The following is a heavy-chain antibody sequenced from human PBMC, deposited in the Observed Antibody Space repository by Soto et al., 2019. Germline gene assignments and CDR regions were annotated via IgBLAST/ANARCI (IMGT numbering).Heavy chain of an antibody. CDR2: IIPIFGTA. CDR3: ASSMNGYCRSTSCYPPDY. Sequence: QVQLVPSGAEVKKPGSSVKVSCKASGVTFSSYAISWVRQAPGQGLEWMGGIIPIFGTANYAQKFQGRVTSTEDECTSQAYMELSSLRSEDTAVYYCASSMNGYCRSTSCYPPDYWGQGTLVTVSS. V-gene: IGHV1-69*01. D-gene: IGHD2-2*01. CDR1: GVTFSSYA. J-gene: IGHJ4*02.